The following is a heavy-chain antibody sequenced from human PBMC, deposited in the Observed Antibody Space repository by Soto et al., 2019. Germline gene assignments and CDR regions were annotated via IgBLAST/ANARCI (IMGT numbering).Heavy chain of an antibody. D-gene: IGHD6-19*01. CDR2: MNPSTGST. CDR3: GGSRIVAGTVDY. J-gene: IGHJ4*02. V-gene: IGHV1-8*01. Sequence: QVQLVQSGAEVKKPGASVKVSCKASGYTFTSYDIKWVRQATGQGLEWMGWMNPSTGSTGFAQKFQGRVTMISNTSISTAYLEMRSRTSEDTAVYYCGGSRIVAGTVDYWGQGTLVTVSS. CDR1: GYTFTSYD.